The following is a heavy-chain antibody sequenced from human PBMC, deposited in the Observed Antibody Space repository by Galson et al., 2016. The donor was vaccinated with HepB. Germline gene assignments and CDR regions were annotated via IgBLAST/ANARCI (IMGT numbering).Heavy chain of an antibody. J-gene: IGHJ6*04. Sequence: SLRLSCAASGFNFSAYWMYWVRQAPGKGLVWVSRINSDGSNITYADSVKGRFTISRNNAKNTLYLQMNSLRAEDTAVYYCASLATVPTRYYYYGLDVWGKGTTVTVSS. CDR2: INSDGSNI. CDR1: GFNFSAYW. D-gene: IGHD4-17*01. V-gene: IGHV3-74*01. CDR3: ASLATVPTRYYYYGLDV.